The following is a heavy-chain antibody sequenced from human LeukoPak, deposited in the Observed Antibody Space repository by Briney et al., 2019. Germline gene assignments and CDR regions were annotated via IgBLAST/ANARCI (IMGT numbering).Heavy chain of an antibody. Sequence: PGGSLRLSCAASGFTFSSQSMNWVRQAPGKGLEWVSYISSSGSTIYYTDSVKGRFTISRDNAKKSLYLQMNSLRAEDTAVYYCARDRSSSSWYVFDHWGQGTLVTVSS. CDR3: ARDRSSSSWYVFDH. CDR2: ISSSGSTI. J-gene: IGHJ4*02. V-gene: IGHV3-48*04. D-gene: IGHD6-13*01. CDR1: GFTFSSQS.